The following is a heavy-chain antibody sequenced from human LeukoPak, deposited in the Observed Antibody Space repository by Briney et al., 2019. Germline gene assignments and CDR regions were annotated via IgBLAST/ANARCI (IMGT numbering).Heavy chain of an antibody. D-gene: IGHD6-6*01. CDR3: ARGGRPAATIAAHP. CDR2: INPNSGVT. V-gene: IGHV1-2*02. CDR1: GYTFTRHY. J-gene: IGHJ4*02. Sequence: ASVTVSRKASGYTFTRHYLHWVRLAPGQGLEWMGWINPNSGVTSYAQRSQGRVAVTRDTSIDTGYMELSMLKADDTAVNYCARGGRPAATIAAHPWGQGTLVTVSS.